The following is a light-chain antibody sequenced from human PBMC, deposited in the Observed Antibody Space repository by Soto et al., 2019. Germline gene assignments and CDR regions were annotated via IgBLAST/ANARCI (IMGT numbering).Light chain of an antibody. V-gene: IGKV1-39*01. CDR1: QPISSH. J-gene: IGKJ1*01. Sequence: DIQLPQSPSSLSASVGDRVTITCRASQPISSHLNWFQQKPGKAPRLLIYAGSRLLGGVPLRFSDSVSWTEFTLPIISLQPEDFATYCCQKSYTIPWTFGQGTNVDIK. CDR3: QKSYTIPWT. CDR2: AGS.